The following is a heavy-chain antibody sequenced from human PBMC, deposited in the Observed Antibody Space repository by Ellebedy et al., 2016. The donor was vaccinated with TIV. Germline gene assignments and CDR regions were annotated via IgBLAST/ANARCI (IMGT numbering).Heavy chain of an antibody. CDR1: GFTFSSYA. J-gene: IGHJ3*02. V-gene: IGHV3-30-3*01. CDR3: ARGEGGYGVPEGAFDI. D-gene: IGHD4-17*01. Sequence: GESLKISXAASGFTFSSYAMHWVRQAPGKGLEWVAVISYDGSNKYYADSVKGRFTISRDNSKNTLYLQMNSLRAEDTAVYYCARGEGGYGVPEGAFDIWGQGTMVTVSS. CDR2: ISYDGSNK.